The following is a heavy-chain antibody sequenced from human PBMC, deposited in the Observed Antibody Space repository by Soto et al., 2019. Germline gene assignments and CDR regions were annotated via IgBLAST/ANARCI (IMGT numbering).Heavy chain of an antibody. CDR3: ARGRKREHDAFDI. CDR2: MNPNRGNT. CDR1: GYTFTSYD. V-gene: IGHV1-8*01. Sequence: ASVKVSCKASGYTFTSYDINWVRQATGQGLEWMGWMNPNRGNTGYAQKFQGRVTMTRNTSISTAYMELSSLRSEDTAVYYCARGRKREHDAFDIWGQGTMVTVSS. D-gene: IGHD1-1*01. J-gene: IGHJ3*02.